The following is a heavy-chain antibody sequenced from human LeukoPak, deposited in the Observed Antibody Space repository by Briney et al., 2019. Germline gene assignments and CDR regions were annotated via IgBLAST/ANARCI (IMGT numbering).Heavy chain of an antibody. CDR1: GFTFSSYG. Sequence: GGSLRLSCAASGFTFSSYGMHWVRQAPGKGLEWVVFIRYDGSNKYYADSVKGRFTISRDNSKNTLYLQMNSLRAEDTAVYYCAKAGRSVFDPWGQGTLVTVSS. CDR2: IRYDGSNK. J-gene: IGHJ5*02. D-gene: IGHD3-10*01. CDR3: AKAGRSVFDP. V-gene: IGHV3-30*02.